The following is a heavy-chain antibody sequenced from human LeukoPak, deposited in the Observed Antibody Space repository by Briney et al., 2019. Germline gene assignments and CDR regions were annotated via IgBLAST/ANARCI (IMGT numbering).Heavy chain of an antibody. CDR3: AFNTFTYYYDSSGVPFDY. V-gene: IGHV3-23*01. CDR1: GFTFNNYA. D-gene: IGHD3-22*01. J-gene: IGHJ4*02. CDR2: ISGSGGST. Sequence: PGGSLRLSCAASGFTFNNYAMSWVRQAPGRGLEWVSGISGSGGSTNYADSVKGRFTISRDNSKNTLYLQMNSQRAEDTAVYYCAFNTFTYYYDSSGVPFDYWGQGTLVTVSS.